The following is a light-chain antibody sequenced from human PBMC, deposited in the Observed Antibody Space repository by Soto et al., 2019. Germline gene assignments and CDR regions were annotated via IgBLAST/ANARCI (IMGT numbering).Light chain of an antibody. J-gene: IGKJ1*01. Sequence: SSLSASVGDRVTITCRASQSITSFLNWYQQQPGKAPKLLIYAASSLQSGVPSRFSGSGSGTDFTLTISSLQPEDFATYYCQQSNSLPRTFGQGTKVDIK. CDR1: QSITSF. CDR3: QQSNSLPRT. V-gene: IGKV1-39*01. CDR2: AAS.